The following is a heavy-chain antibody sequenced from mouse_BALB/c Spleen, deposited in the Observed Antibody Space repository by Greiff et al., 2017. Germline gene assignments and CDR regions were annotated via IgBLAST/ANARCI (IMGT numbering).Heavy chain of an antibody. CDR3: ARGLYYDYDDWYFDV. V-gene: IGHV5-9-4*01. J-gene: IGHJ1*01. Sequence: EVQGVESGGGLVKPGGSLKLSCAASGFTFSSYAMSWVRQSPEKRLEWVAEISSGGSYTYYPDTVTGRFTISRDNAKNTLYLEMSSLRSEDTAMYYCARGLYYDYDDWYFDVWGAGTTVTVSS. D-gene: IGHD2-4*01. CDR2: ISSGGSYT. CDR1: GFTFSSYA.